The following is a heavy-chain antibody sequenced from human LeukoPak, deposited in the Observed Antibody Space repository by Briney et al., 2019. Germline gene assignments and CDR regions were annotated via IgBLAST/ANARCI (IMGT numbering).Heavy chain of an antibody. D-gene: IGHD4-17*01. J-gene: IGHJ4*02. CDR2: INPNSSGT. CDR3: ATSDGYFDY. CDR1: GYTFTGYY. Sequence: ASVKVSCKASGYTFTGYYMHWVRQAPGQGLEWMGWINPNSSGTNYVQKFQGRVTMTEDTSTDTAYMELSSLRSEDTAVYYCATSDGYFDYWGQGTLVTVSS. V-gene: IGHV1-2*02.